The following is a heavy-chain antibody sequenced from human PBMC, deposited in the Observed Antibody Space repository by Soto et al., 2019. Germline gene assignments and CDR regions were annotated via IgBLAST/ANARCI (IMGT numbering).Heavy chain of an antibody. CDR3: ARPKGALNVGAFDI. CDR2: IKQDGSEK. J-gene: IGHJ3*02. V-gene: IGHV3-7*01. CDR1: GFTFSSYW. Sequence: GGSLRLSCAASGFTFSSYWMSWVRQAPGKGLEWVANIKQDGSEKYYVDSVKGRLTISRDKAKNSLYLQMNSLRAEDTAVYYCARPKGALNVGAFDIWGQGTMVTVSS. D-gene: IGHD1-1*01.